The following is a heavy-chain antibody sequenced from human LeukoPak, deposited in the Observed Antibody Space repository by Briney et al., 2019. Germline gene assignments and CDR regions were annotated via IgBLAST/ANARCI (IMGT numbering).Heavy chain of an antibody. CDR1: GCTFSSYG. CDR2: IWYDGSNK. J-gene: IGHJ6*03. CDR3: AKDLYYYYYMDV. Sequence: GRSLRLSCAASGCTFSSYGMNWVHQAPGKGLEWVAVIWYDGSNKYYADSVKGRFTISRENSKNTLYLQMNSLRAEDTAVYYCAKDLYYYYYMDVWGKGTTVTVSS. V-gene: IGHV3-33*06.